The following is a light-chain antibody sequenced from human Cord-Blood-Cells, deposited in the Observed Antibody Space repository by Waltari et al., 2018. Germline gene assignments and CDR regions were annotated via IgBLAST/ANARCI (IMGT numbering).Light chain of an antibody. CDR3: MQGTHWPRA. V-gene: IGKV2-30*02. Sequence: DVVRTQSPLSLPVTLGQPASISCRSSQSLVHSDGNTYLNWFQQRPGQSPRRLIYKVSSRDSGVPDRFSGSGSGTDFTLKISRVEAEDVGVYYCMQGTHWPRAFGQGTKVEIK. J-gene: IGKJ1*01. CDR2: KVS. CDR1: QSLVHSDGNTY.